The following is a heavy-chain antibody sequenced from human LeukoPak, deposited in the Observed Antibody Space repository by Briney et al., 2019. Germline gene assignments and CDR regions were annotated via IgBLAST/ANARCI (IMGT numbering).Heavy chain of an antibody. Sequence: PGGSLRLSCAASGFTFSSYSMNWVRQAPGKGLEWVSDISSSSSTIYYADSVKGRFTISRDNAKNSLYLQMNSLRDEDTAVYYCARGVALGGLRYFDWFDYWGQGTLVTVSS. CDR3: ARGVALGGLRYFDWFDY. CDR1: GFTFSSYS. V-gene: IGHV3-48*02. J-gene: IGHJ4*02. D-gene: IGHD3-9*01. CDR2: ISSSSSTI.